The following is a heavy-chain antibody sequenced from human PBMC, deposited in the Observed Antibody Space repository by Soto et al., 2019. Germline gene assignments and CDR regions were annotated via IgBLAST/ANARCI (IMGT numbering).Heavy chain of an antibody. CDR3: ARAQTYYYDSSGYYPGDY. J-gene: IGHJ4*02. V-gene: IGHV1-69*13. D-gene: IGHD3-22*01. Sequence: SVKVSCKASGGTFSSYAISWVRQAPGQGLEWMGGIIPIFGTANYAQKFQGRVTITADESTSTAYMELSSLRSEDTAVYYCARAQTYYYDSSGYYPGDYWGQGTLVTVSS. CDR1: GGTFSSYA. CDR2: IIPIFGTA.